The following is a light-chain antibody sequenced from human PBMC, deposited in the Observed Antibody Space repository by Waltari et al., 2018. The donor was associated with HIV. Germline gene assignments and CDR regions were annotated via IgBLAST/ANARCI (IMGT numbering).Light chain of an antibody. CDR1: RSNIASNT. V-gene: IGLV1-44*01. J-gene: IGLJ3*02. CDR2: SNN. Sequence: QSVLTQPPSASGTPGQRVTISCSGSRSNIASNTVNWYQQLPVTAPKLPIYSNNPRPSGIPDRVSGSSSGTSASLAISGLQSEDEADYYCAAWDDNRNGWVFGGGTKLTVL. CDR3: AAWDDNRNGWV.